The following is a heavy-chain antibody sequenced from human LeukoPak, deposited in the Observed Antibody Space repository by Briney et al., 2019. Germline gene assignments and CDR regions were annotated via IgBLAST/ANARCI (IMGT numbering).Heavy chain of an antibody. CDR3: ARSAIDGSGVPDC. V-gene: IGHV4-34*01. CDR1: GGSFSGYC. J-gene: IGHJ4*02. CDR2: INHSGST. D-gene: IGHD3-10*01. Sequence: PSETLSLTCAVYGGSFSGYCWSWIRQPPGKGLEWIGEINHSGSTNYNPSLKSRVTISVDTSENQFSLKLSSVTAADTAVYYCARSAIDGSGVPDCWGQGTLVTVSS.